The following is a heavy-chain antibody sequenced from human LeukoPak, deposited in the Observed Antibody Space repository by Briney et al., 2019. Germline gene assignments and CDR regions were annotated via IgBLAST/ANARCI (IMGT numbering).Heavy chain of an antibody. D-gene: IGHD3-16*01. CDR3: ARSYDTGRSFFDY. CDR1: GFTFSTYA. CDR2: ISYRGSNK. Sequence: GGSLRLSCAASGFTFSTYAMHWVRQAPGKGLEWVAAISYRGSNKYYADSVKGRFTVSRDDSKSALYLQMNSLRADDTAVYYCARSYDTGRSFFDYWGQGTLVTVSS. V-gene: IGHV3-30-3*01. J-gene: IGHJ4*02.